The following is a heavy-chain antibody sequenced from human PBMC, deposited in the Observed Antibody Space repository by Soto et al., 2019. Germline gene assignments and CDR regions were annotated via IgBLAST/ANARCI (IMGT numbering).Heavy chain of an antibody. D-gene: IGHD2-2*02. CDR1: GFTLGDYW. J-gene: IGHJ4*02. CDR3: ARDISNGYNSY. V-gene: IGHV3-74*01. CDR2: INKDGSVT. Sequence: EVQLVESGGGLILPGGSLKLSCTASGFTLGDYWMHWVRQIPGKGLVWVSRINKDGSVTNYAESVTGRFTISRDNAKNTLFLQMNSLRADDTAVYYCARDISNGYNSYWGQGTLVTVSS.